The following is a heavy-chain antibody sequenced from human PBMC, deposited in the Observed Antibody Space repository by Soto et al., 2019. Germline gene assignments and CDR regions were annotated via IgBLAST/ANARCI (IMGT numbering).Heavy chain of an antibody. V-gene: IGHV3-9*01. J-gene: IGHJ4*02. D-gene: IGHD4-17*01. Sequence: GGSLRLSCAASGFTFDDYAMHWVRQAPGKGLEWVSGISWNSGSIGYADSVKGRFTISRDNAKNSLYLQMNSLRAEDTALYYCAKDIGPTVTTLFLGIDYWGQGTLVTVSS. CDR1: GFTFDDYA. CDR2: ISWNSGSI. CDR3: AKDIGPTVTTLFLGIDY.